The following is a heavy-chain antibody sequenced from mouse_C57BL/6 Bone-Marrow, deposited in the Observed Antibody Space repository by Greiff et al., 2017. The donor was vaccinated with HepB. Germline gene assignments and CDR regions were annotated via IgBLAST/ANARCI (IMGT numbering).Heavy chain of an antibody. V-gene: IGHV10-3*01. J-gene: IGHJ4*01. CDR2: IRSKSSNYAT. CDR1: GFTFNTYA. CDR3: VHSSGRGGYYAMDY. Sequence: EVQLVESGGGLVQPKGSLKLSCAASGFTFNTYAMHWVRQAPGKGLEWVARIRSKSSNYATYYADSVKDRFTISRDDSQSMLYLQMNNLKTEDTAMYYCVHSSGRGGYYAMDYWGQGTSVTVSS. D-gene: IGHD3-2*02.